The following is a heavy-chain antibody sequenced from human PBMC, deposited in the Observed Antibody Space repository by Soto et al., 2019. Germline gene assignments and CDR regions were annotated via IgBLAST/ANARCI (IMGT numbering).Heavy chain of an antibody. V-gene: IGHV3-72*01. CDR1: GFTFRDYY. CDR2: IRDKANNYAT. Sequence: GGSLRLSCAASGFTFRDYYMDWVRQAPGKGLEWVGRIRDKANNYATEYAASVKDRFTISRDDSKNSLSLQMNSLKTEDTAVYYCARGWALGELVLGAFDYWGQGILVTVSS. D-gene: IGHD3-16*01. CDR3: ARGWALGELVLGAFDY. J-gene: IGHJ4*02.